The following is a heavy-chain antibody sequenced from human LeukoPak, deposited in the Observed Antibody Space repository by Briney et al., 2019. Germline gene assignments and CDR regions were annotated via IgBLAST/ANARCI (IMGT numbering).Heavy chain of an antibody. CDR2: IYYSGST. CDR3: ARVYDSSGYYWDY. V-gene: IGHV4-30-4*01. D-gene: IGHD3-22*01. CDR1: GGSISSGDYY. J-gene: IGHJ4*02. Sequence: SETLSLTCTVSGGSISSGDYYWSWIRQPPGKGLEWVEYIYYSGSTYYNPSLKSQSTISVATSKNKLSLKLSSVTAADTAVYYCARVYDSSGYYWDYWGQGTLVTVSS.